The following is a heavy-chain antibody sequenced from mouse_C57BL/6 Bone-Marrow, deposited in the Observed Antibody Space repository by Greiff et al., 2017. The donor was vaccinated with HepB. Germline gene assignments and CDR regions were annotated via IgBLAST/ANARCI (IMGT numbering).Heavy chain of an antibody. Sequence: EVKLMESGGDLVKPGGSLKLSCAASGFTFSSYGMSWVRQTPDKRLEWVATISSGGSYTYYPDSVKGRFTISRDNAKNTLYLQMSSLKSEDTAMYYCARPLYYGSSYGAYWGQGTLVTVSA. CDR2: ISSGGSYT. CDR1: GFTFSSYG. V-gene: IGHV5-6*01. J-gene: IGHJ3*01. D-gene: IGHD1-1*01. CDR3: ARPLYYGSSYGAY.